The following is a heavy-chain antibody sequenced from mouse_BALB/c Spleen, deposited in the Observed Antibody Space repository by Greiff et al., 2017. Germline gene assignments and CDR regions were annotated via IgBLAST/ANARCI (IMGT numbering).Heavy chain of an antibody. D-gene: IGHD6-2*01. CDR2: IYPGDGDT. J-gene: IGHJ2*01. Sequence: QVQLQQSGAELSRPGASVKLSCKASGYTFTSYWMQWVKQRPGQGLEWIGAIYPGDGDTRYTQKFKGKATLTADKSSSTAYMQLSSLASEDSAVYYCARYKSYFDYWGQGTTLTVSS. V-gene: IGHV1-87*01. CDR3: ARYKSYFDY. CDR1: GYTFTSYW.